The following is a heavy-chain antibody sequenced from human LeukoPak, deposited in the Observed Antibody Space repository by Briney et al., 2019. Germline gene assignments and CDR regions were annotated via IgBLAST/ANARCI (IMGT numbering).Heavy chain of an antibody. CDR1: GFTDSSNY. D-gene: IGHD3-22*01. CDR2: IYSGGST. CDR3: AREGDSSGYFDY. V-gene: IGHV3-66*01. Sequence: GRSLRLSCAASGFTDSSNYMSWVRQAPGKGLEWVSVIYSGGSTYYADSVKGRFTISRDNSKNTLYLQMNSLSAEDTAVYYCAREGDSSGYFDYWGQGTLVTVSS. J-gene: IGHJ4*02.